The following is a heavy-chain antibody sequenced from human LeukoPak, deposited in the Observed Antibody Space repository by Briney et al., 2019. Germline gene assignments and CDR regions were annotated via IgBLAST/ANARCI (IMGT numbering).Heavy chain of an antibody. CDR3: ARGTSLRHYYYYYMDV. D-gene: IGHD4-17*01. J-gene: IGHJ6*03. Sequence: GGSLRLSCAASGFTFSSYSMNWVRQAPGKGLEWVSYISSSSTIYYADSVKGRFTISRDNAKNSLYLQMNSLRAEDTAVYYCARGTSLRHYYYYYMDVWGKGTTVTVSS. CDR1: GFTFSSYS. CDR2: ISSSSTI. V-gene: IGHV3-48*01.